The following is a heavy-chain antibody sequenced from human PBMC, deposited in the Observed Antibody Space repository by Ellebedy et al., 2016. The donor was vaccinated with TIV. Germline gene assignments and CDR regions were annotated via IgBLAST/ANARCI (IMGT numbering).Heavy chain of an antibody. CDR3: AKAHSGSSPSEWYFDL. J-gene: IGHJ2*01. V-gene: IGHV5-10-1*01. CDR2: IDPSDSFT. Sequence: GESLKISCEVSGNTFSSYWISWVRQVPGKGLEWMGRIDPSDSFTNYSPDFQGHVTISADNSISTAFLQWSSLRASDTAMYYCAKAHSGSSPSEWYFDLWGRGTPVTVSS. CDR1: GNTFSSYW. D-gene: IGHD6-6*01.